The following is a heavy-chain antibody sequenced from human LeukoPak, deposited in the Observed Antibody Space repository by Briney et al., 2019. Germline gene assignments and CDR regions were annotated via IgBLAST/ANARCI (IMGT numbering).Heavy chain of an antibody. CDR2: IYSGGST. J-gene: IGHJ6*02. Sequence: GGSLRLSCAASGFTVSSNYMSWVRQAPGKGLEWVSLIYSGGSTNYVDSVKGRFTISRDNSKNTLYLQMNSLRAEDTAVYYCARSTPVSSGYYYYYYGMDVWGQGTTVTVSS. CDR3: ARSTPVSSGYYYYYYGMDV. CDR1: GFTVSSNY. D-gene: IGHD3-22*01. V-gene: IGHV3-66*01.